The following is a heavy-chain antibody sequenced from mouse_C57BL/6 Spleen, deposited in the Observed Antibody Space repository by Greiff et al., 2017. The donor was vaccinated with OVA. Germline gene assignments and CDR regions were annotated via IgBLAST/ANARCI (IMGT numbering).Heavy chain of an antibody. CDR1: GYTFTSYN. CDR2: IYPGNGDT. D-gene: IGHD4-1*01. Sequence: VQLQQSGAELVRPGASVKMSCKASGYTFTSYNMPWVKQTPRQGLEWIGAIYPGNGDTSYNQKFKGKATLTVDKSSSTAYMQLSSLTSEDSAVYFCARGLTGDYFDYWGQGTTLTVSS. V-gene: IGHV1-12*01. CDR3: ARGLTGDYFDY. J-gene: IGHJ2*01.